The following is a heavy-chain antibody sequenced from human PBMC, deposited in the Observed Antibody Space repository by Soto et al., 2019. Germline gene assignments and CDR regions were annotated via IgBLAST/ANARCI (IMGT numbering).Heavy chain of an antibody. CDR2: TYYRSKWYN. V-gene: IGHV6-1*01. CDR1: GDSVSSNSAA. CDR3: ARVILNENCTNGVCDHGFHAFDI. J-gene: IGHJ3*02. Sequence: SQTLSLTCAISGDSVSSNSAAWNWIRQSPSRGLEWLGRTYYRSKWYNDYVVSVKSRITINPDTSKNQFSLQLNSVTPEDTAVYYCARVILNENCTNGVCDHGFHAFDIWGQGTMVTVSS. D-gene: IGHD2-8*01.